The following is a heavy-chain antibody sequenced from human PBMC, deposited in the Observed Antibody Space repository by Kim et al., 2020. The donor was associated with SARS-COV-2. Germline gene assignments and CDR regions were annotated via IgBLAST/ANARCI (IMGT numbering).Heavy chain of an antibody. CDR2: IYYSGST. Sequence: SETLSLTCTVSGGSISSYYWSWIRQPPGKGLEWIGYIYYSGSTNYNPSLKSRVTIPVDTSKNQFSLKLRSVTAAHTAGDYCASHHYDFVWGSYRYGMDV. CDR1: GGSISSYY. CDR3: ASHHYDFVWGSYRYGMDV. D-gene: IGHD3-16*02. V-gene: IGHV4-59*08. J-gene: IGHJ6*01.